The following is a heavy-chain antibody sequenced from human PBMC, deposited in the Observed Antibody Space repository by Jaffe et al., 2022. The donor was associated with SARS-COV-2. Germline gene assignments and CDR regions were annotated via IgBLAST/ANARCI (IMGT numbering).Heavy chain of an antibody. Sequence: QVQLVESGGGVVQPGRSLRLSCAASGFTFSSYGMHWVRQAPGKGLEWVAVIWYDGSNKYYADSVKGRFTISRDNSKNTLYLQMNSLRAEDTAVYYCARDPARKDYFDYWGQGTLVTVSS. V-gene: IGHV3-33*01. CDR2: IWYDGSNK. D-gene: IGHD6-25*01. CDR3: ARDPARKDYFDY. J-gene: IGHJ4*02. CDR1: GFTFSSYG.